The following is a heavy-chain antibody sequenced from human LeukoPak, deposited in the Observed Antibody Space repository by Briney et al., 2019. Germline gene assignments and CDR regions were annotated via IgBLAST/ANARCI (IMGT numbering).Heavy chain of an antibody. CDR3: AKDKVVATGRDLYYFDY. V-gene: IGHV3-30*02. CDR2: ILYDGSNK. CDR1: GFTFNSYG. Sequence: GGSLRLSWAASGFTFNSYGMHWVRQAPGKGLECVAFILYDGSNKYYADSVKGRFTISRDNSKNTLYLQMNSLRAEDTAVYYCAKDKVVATGRDLYYFDYWGQGTLVTVSS. D-gene: IGHD5-12*01. J-gene: IGHJ4*02.